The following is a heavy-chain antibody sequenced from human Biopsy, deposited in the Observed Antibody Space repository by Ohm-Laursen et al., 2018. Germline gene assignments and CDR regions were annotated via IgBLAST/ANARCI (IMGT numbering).Heavy chain of an antibody. J-gene: IGHJ1*01. CDR3: ATKLTGYFHH. V-gene: IGHV1-69*06. CDR1: EGTFSNYG. Sequence: SSVKVSCNAPEGTFSNYGVNWVRQAPGQGLEWLGGNIPILGTGNYAQKFQDRVTVAADTSTSTATMELRSLRSDDTAVYYCATKLTGYFHHWGQGTLVIVSS. CDR2: NIPILGTG. D-gene: IGHD3-9*01.